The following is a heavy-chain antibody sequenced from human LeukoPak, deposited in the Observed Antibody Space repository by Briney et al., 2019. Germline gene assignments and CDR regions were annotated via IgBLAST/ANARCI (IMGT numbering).Heavy chain of an antibody. D-gene: IGHD3-22*01. J-gene: IGHJ4*02. CDR1: GYPFNGNY. CDR2: LNANSGGT. CDR3: ASLSYYDLSGYFY. V-gene: IGHV1-2*02. Sequence: ASVKVSCKASGYPFNGNYIHWVRQAPGQGLEWMGWLNANSGGTQYSQKFQGRVTLTRDTSITTGYMELSGLTSDDTAVYYCASLSYYDLSGYFYWGQGTLVTVSS.